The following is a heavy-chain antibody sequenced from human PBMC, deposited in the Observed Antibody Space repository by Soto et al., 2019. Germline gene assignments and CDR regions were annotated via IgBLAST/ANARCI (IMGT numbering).Heavy chain of an antibody. J-gene: IGHJ2*01. CDR2: ISSSSSYI. Sequence: GGSLRLSCAASGFTFSSYSMNWVRQAPGKGLEWVSSISSSSSYIYYADSVKGRFTISRDNAKNSLYLQMNSLRAEDTAVYYCAGSYGDYQYWYFELWGRGTLVTVSS. V-gene: IGHV3-21*01. CDR3: AGSYGDYQYWYFEL. CDR1: GFTFSSYS. D-gene: IGHD4-17*01.